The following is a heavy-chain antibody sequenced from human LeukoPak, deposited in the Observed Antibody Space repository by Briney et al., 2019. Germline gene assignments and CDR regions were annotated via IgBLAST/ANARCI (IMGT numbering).Heavy chain of an antibody. D-gene: IGHD2-2*03. V-gene: IGHV7-4-1*02. CDR2: INTNTGNP. J-gene: IGHJ5*02. CDR3: ARDKPFGYCSSTSCYENNWFDP. CDR1: GYTFTSYA. Sequence: GASVKVSCKAFGYTFTSYAMNWVRQAPGQGLEWMGWINTNTGNPTYAQGFTGRFVFSLDTSVSTAYLQISSLKAEDTAVYYCARDKPFGYCSSTSCYENNWFDPWGQGTLVTVSS.